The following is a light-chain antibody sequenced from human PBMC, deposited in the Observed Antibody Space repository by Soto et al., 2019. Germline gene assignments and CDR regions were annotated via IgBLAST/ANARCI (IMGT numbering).Light chain of an antibody. V-gene: IGKV3-11*01. CDR2: LTS. CDR3: HQRQSWPRT. J-gene: IGKJ1*01. CDR1: QAVNTR. Sequence: EIVLTQSPATLSSFPGDRVTLSCRASQAVNTRLAWYQHKPGQAPSLLIYLTSNRAAVIPARFSGSGSGTDFTLTIRDVEPEDFAVYCCHQRQSWPRTFGQGTKGDI.